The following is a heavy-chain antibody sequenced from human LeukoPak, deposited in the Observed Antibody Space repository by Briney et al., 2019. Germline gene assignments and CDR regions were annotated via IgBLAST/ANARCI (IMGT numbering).Heavy chain of an antibody. V-gene: IGHV1-69*05. CDR3: ARHGVPFSSGSYFDY. D-gene: IGHD3-22*01. J-gene: IGHJ4*02. CDR1: GGTFSSYA. CDR2: IIPIFGTA. Sequence: SVKVSCKASGGTFSSYAISWVRQAPGQGLEWMGGIIPIFGTANYAQKFQGRVTITTDESTSTAYMELSSLKSEDTAVYYCARHGVPFSSGSYFDYWGQGTLVTVSS.